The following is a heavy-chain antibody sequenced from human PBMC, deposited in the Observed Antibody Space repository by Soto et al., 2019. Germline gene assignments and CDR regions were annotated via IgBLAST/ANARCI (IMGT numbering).Heavy chain of an antibody. D-gene: IGHD6-19*01. J-gene: IGHJ4*02. CDR1: GGTFSSYA. CDR2: IIPIFGTA. V-gene: IGHV1-69*13. Sequence: SVKVSCKASGGTFSSYAISWVRQAPGQGLEWMGGIIPIFGTANYAQKFQGRVTITADESTSTAYMELSSLRSEDTAVYYCGIAVAGTLQIFLDYWRQGTLVTVSS. CDR3: GIAVAGTLQIFLDY.